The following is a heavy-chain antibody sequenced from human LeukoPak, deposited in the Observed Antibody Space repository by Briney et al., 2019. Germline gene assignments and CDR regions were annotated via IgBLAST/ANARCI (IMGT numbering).Heavy chain of an antibody. CDR3: AKDFPHWFDP. J-gene: IGHJ5*02. CDR1: GFTFSSYG. V-gene: IGHV3-30*18. CDR2: ISYDGSNK. Sequence: GGPLRLSCAASGFTFSSYGMHWVRQAPGKGLEWVAVISYDGSNKYYADSVKGRFTISRDNSKNTLYLQMNSLRAEDTAVYYCAKDFPHWFDPWGQGTLVTVSS.